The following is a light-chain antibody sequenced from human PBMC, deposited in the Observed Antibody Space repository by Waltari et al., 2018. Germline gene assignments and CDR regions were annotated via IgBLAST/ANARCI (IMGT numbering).Light chain of an antibody. CDR3: QQSYSTLYT. CDR1: QSISSY. V-gene: IGKV1-39*01. CDR2: AAS. Sequence: DLQMTQSPSSLSASLRDRVTITCRASQSISSYLNWYQQKPGKAPKLLIYAASSLQSGVPSRFSGSGSGTDFTLTISSLQPEDFATYYCQQSYSTLYTFGQGTKLEIK. J-gene: IGKJ2*01.